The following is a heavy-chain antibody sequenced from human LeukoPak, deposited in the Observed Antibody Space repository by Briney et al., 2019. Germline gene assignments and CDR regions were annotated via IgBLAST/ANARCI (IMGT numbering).Heavy chain of an antibody. CDR2: IKQDGSEK. J-gene: IGHJ4*02. D-gene: IGHD6-19*01. Sequence: GGSLRLSCAASGFTFSSYWMGWVRQAPGRGLEWVANIKQDGSEKYYVDSVKGRFTISRDNAKNSLYLQMNSLRAEDTAVYYCAREDPVAGIGYWGQGTLVTVSS. CDR1: GFTFSSYW. CDR3: AREDPVAGIGY. V-gene: IGHV3-7*01.